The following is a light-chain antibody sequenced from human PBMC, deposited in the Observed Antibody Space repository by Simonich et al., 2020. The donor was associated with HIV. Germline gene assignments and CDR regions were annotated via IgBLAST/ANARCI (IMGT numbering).Light chain of an antibody. V-gene: IGKV3-15*01. Sequence: EIVMTQSPSTLSVSPGERATLSCRASQSISSNLAWYQQKPGQAPRLLIYGASTRATGIPARFSGSGSGTEFTLTISSLQSEDFAGYYCHQYNNWYTFGQGTKLEIK. CDR2: GAS. CDR3: HQYNNWYT. CDR1: QSISSN. J-gene: IGKJ2*01.